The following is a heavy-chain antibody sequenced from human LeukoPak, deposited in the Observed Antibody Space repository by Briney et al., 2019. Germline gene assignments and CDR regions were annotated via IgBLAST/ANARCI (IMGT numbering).Heavy chain of an antibody. CDR3: ARRGLELGGAFDI. CDR2: FYSGGST. Sequence: PGGSLRLSCAASGFTVSSNYMNWVRQAPGKGLEWVSIFYSGGSTYYADSVKGRFTISRDNSKNTLYLQMNSLRAEDTAVYYCARRGLELGGAFDIWGQGTMVTVSS. D-gene: IGHD1-7*01. CDR1: GFTVSSNY. J-gene: IGHJ3*02. V-gene: IGHV3-53*01.